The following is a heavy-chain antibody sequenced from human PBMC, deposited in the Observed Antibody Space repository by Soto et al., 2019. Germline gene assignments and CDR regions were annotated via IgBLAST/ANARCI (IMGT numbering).Heavy chain of an antibody. CDR3: AHSVVAGLGYYFDY. D-gene: IGHD6-19*01. Sequence: QITLKESGPALVKPTQTLTLTCTFSGFSLSSTRVAVGWISQPPGKALEWLALIYWDDDMRYSPFLKSRLTIPKDTSKNQVVLTMTNMDPVDTATYYCAHSVVAGLGYYFDYWGQGTLVTVSS. J-gene: IGHJ4*02. CDR2: IYWDDDM. CDR1: GFSLSSTRVA. V-gene: IGHV2-5*02.